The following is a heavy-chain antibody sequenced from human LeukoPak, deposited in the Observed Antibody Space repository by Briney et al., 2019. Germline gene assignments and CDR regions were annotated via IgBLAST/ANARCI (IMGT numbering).Heavy chain of an antibody. Sequence: PGGSLRLSCAASGFTFSSYSMNWVRQAPGKGLEWVSYISTGSSATYYADSVKGRFTISRDNARNSLYLQMNSLRAEDTAVYYCARDAAWPPRDFDFWGQGTLVTVSS. D-gene: IGHD2-15*01. CDR2: ISTGSSAT. CDR1: GFTFSSYS. CDR3: ARDAAWPPRDFDF. J-gene: IGHJ4*02. V-gene: IGHV3-48*01.